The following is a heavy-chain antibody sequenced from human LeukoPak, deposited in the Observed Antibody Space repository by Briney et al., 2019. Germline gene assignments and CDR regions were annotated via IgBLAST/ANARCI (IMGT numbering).Heavy chain of an antibody. V-gene: IGHV1-2*02. Sequence: ASVNVSCKASGYTFTANYIHWVRQAPGQGLEWMGWINPNSGGTNYAQRFQGKVTLTRDTSISTVYMEVSRLRYDDTAVYYCGRAPGIATIEYWGQGTLVTVSS. D-gene: IGHD6-13*01. J-gene: IGHJ4*02. CDR2: INPNSGGT. CDR1: GYTFTANY. CDR3: GRAPGIATIEY.